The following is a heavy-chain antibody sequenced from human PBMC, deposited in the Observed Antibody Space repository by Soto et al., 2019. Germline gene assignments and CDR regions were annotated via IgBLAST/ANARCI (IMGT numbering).Heavy chain of an antibody. CDR1: GYTFTSTW. D-gene: IGHD6-13*01. CDR3: ARGQYGYSSSWYYYYGMDV. J-gene: IGHJ6*02. CDR2: INPYGGAT. Sequence: ASVKVSCKASGYTFTSTWMHWVRQAPGQGLEWMGIINPYGGATTYAQKFQGRVTMTRDTSTSTDYMELSSLRSEDTAVYYCARGQYGYSSSWYYYYGMDVWGQGTTVTVSS. V-gene: IGHV1-46*01.